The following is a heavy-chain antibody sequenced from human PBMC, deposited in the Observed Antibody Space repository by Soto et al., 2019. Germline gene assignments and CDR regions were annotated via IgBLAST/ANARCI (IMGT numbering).Heavy chain of an antibody. Sequence: EVQLLESGGGLVQPGGSLRLSCAASGFTFSSYAMSWVRQAPGKGLEWVSAISGSGGSTYYADSVKGRFTISRDNSKNPLYLQMNSLRAEDTAVYYCAKGLSGWYYFDSWGQGTLVTVSS. CDR3: AKGLSGWYYFDS. D-gene: IGHD6-19*01. CDR2: ISGSGGST. V-gene: IGHV3-23*01. CDR1: GFTFSSYA. J-gene: IGHJ4*02.